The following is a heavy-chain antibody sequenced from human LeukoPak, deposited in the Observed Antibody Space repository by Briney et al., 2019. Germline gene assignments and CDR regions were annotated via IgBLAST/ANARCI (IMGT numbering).Heavy chain of an antibody. CDR3: ARSTYYDILTGYYPNWY. Sequence: SETLSLTCTVSGGSISSSSYYWGWIRQPPGKGLEWIGSIYYSGSTYYNPSLKSRVTISVDPSKNQFSLKLSSVTAADTAVYYCARSTYYDILTGYYPNWYWGQGTLVIVSS. CDR2: IYYSGST. D-gene: IGHD3-9*01. CDR1: GGSISSSSYY. J-gene: IGHJ4*02. V-gene: IGHV4-39*01.